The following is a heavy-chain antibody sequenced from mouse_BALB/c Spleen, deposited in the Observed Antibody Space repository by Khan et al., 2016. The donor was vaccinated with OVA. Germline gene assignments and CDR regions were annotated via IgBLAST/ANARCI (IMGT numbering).Heavy chain of an antibody. Sequence: VQLQQSGAELARPGASVKMSCKASGYTFTSYTIHWIKLRPGQGLEWIGYINTSNGYTNYNQKFKDKATLTADKSSTTAYMELSSLTSDDSALYNCVRDGADHRNDGWFADWGQGTLVTVSA. CDR3: VRDGADHRNDGWFAD. CDR1: GYTFTSYT. CDR2: INTSNGYT. J-gene: IGHJ3*01. D-gene: IGHD2-14*01. V-gene: IGHV1-4*01.